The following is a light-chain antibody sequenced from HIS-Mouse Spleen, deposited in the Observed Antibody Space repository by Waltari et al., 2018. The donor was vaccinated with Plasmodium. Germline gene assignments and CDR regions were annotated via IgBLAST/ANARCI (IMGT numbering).Light chain of an antibody. Sequence: EIVMTQSPATLSVSPGERATLSCTASQGVSSNLAWYQQKPGQAPRLLIYGASTRATGIPVRFSCSGSGTEFTLTISSLQSEDFAVYYCQQYNNWSFTFGPGTKVDIK. V-gene: IGKV3-15*01. J-gene: IGKJ3*01. CDR3: QQYNNWSFT. CDR1: QGVSSN. CDR2: GAS.